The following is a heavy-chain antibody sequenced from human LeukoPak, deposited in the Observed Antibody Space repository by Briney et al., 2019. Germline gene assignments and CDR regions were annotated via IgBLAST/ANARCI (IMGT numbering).Heavy chain of an antibody. D-gene: IGHD6-19*01. V-gene: IGHV3-21*01. CDR1: GFTFSSYS. Sequence: GGSLRLSCAASGFTFSSYSMNWVRQAPEKGLEWVSSISSSSSYIYYADSVKGRFTISRDNAKNSLYLQMNSLRAEDTAVYYCARMSSIAVAGWDYWGQGTLVTVSS. CDR2: ISSSSSYI. J-gene: IGHJ4*02. CDR3: ARMSSIAVAGWDY.